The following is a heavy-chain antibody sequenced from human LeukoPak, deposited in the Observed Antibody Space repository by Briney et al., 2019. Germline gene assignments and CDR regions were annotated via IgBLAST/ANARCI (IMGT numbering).Heavy chain of an antibody. Sequence: GGSLRLSCAASGCTLSNYAMNWVRQPPGKGLEWVSSINGSGDKTYYADSVKAPFTISTDNSTNTLYLQMHSLRGEDTAVYYCAKPARTDYADYWGQGTLVTVSS. J-gene: IGHJ4*02. CDR3: AKPARTDYADY. V-gene: IGHV3-23*01. D-gene: IGHD1-14*01. CDR2: INGSGDKT. CDR1: GCTLSNYA.